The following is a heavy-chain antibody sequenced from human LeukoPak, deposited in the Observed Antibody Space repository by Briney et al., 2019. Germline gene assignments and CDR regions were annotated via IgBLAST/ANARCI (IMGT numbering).Heavy chain of an antibody. J-gene: IGHJ5*02. CDR2: IYFSGTT. Sequence: PSETLSLTCTVSGGSIRSHYWTWIRQPPGKGLEWIGYIYFSGTTNYNPSLKSRVTISVDTSKTQFSLNLTSVTAADTAVYSCARGGSWFDPWGQGTLVTVSS. CDR1: GGSIRSHY. V-gene: IGHV4-59*11. D-gene: IGHD6-25*01. CDR3: ARGGSWFDP.